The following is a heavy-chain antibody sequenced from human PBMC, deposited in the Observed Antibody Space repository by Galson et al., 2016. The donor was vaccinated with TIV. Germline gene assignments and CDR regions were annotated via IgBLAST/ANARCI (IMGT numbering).Heavy chain of an antibody. Sequence: SLRLSCAASGFTFNSYAMNWVRQAPGKGLEWVAVISYDGSNNADSVKGRFTISRDKSKNTLYLQMNSLRGEDTDVYYCARTLTSYYFDYWGQGTLVTVSS. J-gene: IGHJ4*02. CDR2: ISYDGSN. D-gene: IGHD1-20*01. CDR3: ARTLTSYYFDY. V-gene: IGHV3-30-3*01. CDR1: GFTFNSYA.